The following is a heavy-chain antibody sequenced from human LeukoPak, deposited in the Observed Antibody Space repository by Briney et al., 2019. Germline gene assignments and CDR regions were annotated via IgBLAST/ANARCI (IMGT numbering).Heavy chain of an antibody. Sequence: GGSLRLSCEASGITFSKFPMTWVRHAPGKGLEWIAVISTDGDKTYYADSVKGRFTISRDNSKNTAFLQTNSLRAEDTAIYFCASKRGGRYPFDYWGQGILVTVSS. J-gene: IGHJ4*02. V-gene: IGHV3-23*01. CDR3: ASKRGGRYPFDY. D-gene: IGHD2-15*01. CDR1: GITFSKFP. CDR2: ISTDGDKT.